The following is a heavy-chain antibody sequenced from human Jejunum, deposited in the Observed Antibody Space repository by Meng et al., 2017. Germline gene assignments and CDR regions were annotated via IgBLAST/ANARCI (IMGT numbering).Heavy chain of an antibody. CDR1: GGSISCCV. Sequence: QVRLQPVGAGLWNPSYNPSLPCGVDGGSISCCVWSWIRKAPGVVGEWVGAFTRCGTTTYNPSLKRRVTISTDTSKNQFTLTLSSVSAAYTAVYYCTRHEVDFDYWGQGTLVTVSS. CDR3: TRHEVDFDY. J-gene: IGHJ4*02. D-gene: IGHD1-26*01. V-gene: IGHV4-34*02. CDR2: FTRCGTT.